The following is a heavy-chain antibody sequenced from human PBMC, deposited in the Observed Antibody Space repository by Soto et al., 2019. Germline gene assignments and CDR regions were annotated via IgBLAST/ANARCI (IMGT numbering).Heavy chain of an antibody. CDR1: GGSISSGGYY. Sequence: LSLTCTVSGGSISSGGYYWSWIRQHPGKGLEWIGYIYYSGSTYYNPSLKSRVTISVDTSKNQFSLKLSSVTAADTAVYYCARGSGSGSYTVGYWGQGTLVTVSS. V-gene: IGHV4-31*03. D-gene: IGHD3-10*01. J-gene: IGHJ4*02. CDR2: IYYSGST. CDR3: ARGSGSGSYTVGY.